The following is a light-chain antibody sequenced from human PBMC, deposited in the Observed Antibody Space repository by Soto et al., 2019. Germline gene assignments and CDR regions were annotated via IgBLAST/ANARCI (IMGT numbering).Light chain of an antibody. CDR2: GAS. CDR1: QSVSSNY. V-gene: IGKV3-20*01. J-gene: IGKJ1*01. Sequence: ETVLTQSPGTLSLSPGERATLSCRASQSVSSNYLAWYQQKPGQAPRLLIYGASTSATGIPDRFSGSGSGTDFTLTISRLEPEDFAVYYCQQFGRSPPSWTFGQGTKVAIK. CDR3: QQFGRSPPSWT.